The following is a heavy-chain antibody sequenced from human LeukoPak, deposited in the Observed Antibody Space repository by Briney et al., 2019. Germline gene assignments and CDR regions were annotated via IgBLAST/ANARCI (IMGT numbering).Heavy chain of an antibody. D-gene: IGHD4-11*01. CDR3: ARAQHYSNYGPYYYGMDV. Sequence: GGSLRLSCAASGFSFSTYAMSWVRQAPGKGLEWVSYISSSSSYTNYADSVKGRFTISRDNAKNSLYLQMNSLRAEDTAVYYCARAQHYSNYGPYYYGMDVWGQGTTVTVSS. CDR1: GFSFSTYA. CDR2: ISSSSSYT. J-gene: IGHJ6*02. V-gene: IGHV3-11*06.